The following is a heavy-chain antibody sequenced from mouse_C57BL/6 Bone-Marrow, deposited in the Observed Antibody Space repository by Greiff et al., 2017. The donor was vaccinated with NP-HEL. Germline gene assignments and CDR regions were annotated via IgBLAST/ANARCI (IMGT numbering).Heavy chain of an antibody. CDR3: AREGMDY. CDR2: SRNKANDYTT. Sequence: EVMLVESGGGLVQSGRSLRLSCATSGFTFSDFYMEWVRQAPGKGLEWIAASRNKANDYTTEYSASVKGRFIVSRDTSQSILYLQMNALRAEDTAIYYCAREGMDYWGQGTSVTVSS. J-gene: IGHJ4*01. CDR1: GFTFSDFY. V-gene: IGHV7-1*01.